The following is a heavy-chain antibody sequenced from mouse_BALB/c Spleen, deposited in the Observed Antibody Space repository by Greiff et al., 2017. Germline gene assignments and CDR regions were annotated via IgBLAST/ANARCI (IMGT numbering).Heavy chain of an antibody. J-gene: IGHJ1*01. V-gene: IGHV2-2*02. CDR1: GFSLTSYG. CDR3: ARLTGAWYFDV. Sequence: VQLQQSGPGLVQPSQSLSITCTVSGFSLTSYGVHWVRQSPGKGLEWLGVIWSGGSTDYNAAFISRLSISKDNSKSQVFFKMNSLQANGTAIYYCARLTGAWYFDVWGAGTTVTVSS. D-gene: IGHD4-1*01. CDR2: IWSGGST.